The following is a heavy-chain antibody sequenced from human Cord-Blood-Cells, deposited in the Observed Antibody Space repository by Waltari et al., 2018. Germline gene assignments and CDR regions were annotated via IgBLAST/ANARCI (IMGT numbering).Heavy chain of an antibody. V-gene: IGHV4-34*01. CDR3: ARHKTNFDY. J-gene: IGHJ4*02. CDR2: INHSGST. Sequence: SWIRQPPGKGLEWIGEINHSGSTNYNPSLKSRVTISVDTSKNQFSLKLSSVTAADTAVYYCARHKTNFDYWGQGTLVTVSS.